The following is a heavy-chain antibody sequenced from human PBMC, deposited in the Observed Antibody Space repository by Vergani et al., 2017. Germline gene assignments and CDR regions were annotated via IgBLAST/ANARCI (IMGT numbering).Heavy chain of an antibody. Sequence: VQLVQSGAEVKKPGSSVKVSCKASGGTFSSYAISWVRQAPGKGLEWVSAISGSGGSTYYADSVKGRFTISRDNSKNTLYLQMNSLRAEDTAVYYCAKQMGSGYYYVSKAAITYWGQGTLVTVSS. D-gene: IGHD3-22*01. CDR1: GGTFSSYA. V-gene: IGHV3-23*04. CDR2: ISGSGGST. CDR3: AKQMGSGYYYVSKAAITY. J-gene: IGHJ4*02.